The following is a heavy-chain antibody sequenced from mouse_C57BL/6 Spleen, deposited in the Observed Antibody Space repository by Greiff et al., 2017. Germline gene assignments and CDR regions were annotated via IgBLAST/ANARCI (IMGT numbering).Heavy chain of an antibody. J-gene: IGHJ2*01. CDR2: ISSGSSTI. D-gene: IGHD1-1*01. Sequence: EVKLMESGGGLVKPGGSLKLSCAASGFTFSDYGMHWVRQAPEKGLEWVAYISSGSSTIYYADTVKGRFTISRDNAKNTLFLQMTSLRSEDTAMYYCARSHITTGVANFDDWGQGTTLTVSS. CDR3: ARSHITTGVANFDD. CDR1: GFTFSDYG. V-gene: IGHV5-17*01.